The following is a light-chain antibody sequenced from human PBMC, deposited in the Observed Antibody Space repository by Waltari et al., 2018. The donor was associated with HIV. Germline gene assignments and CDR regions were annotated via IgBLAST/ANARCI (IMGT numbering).Light chain of an antibody. CDR3: QTWATGSVV. J-gene: IGLJ2*01. CDR2: LNSDGSQ. V-gene: IGLV4-69*01. Sequence: QLVLTQSPSASASLGASVKLTCTLSSGHSSYAIAWHQQQPAKGPRYLMKLNSDGSQTKADWIPDRCSGSISGAELYLTISSLQSEDEADYYCQTWATGSVVFGGGTKLTVL. CDR1: SGHSSYA.